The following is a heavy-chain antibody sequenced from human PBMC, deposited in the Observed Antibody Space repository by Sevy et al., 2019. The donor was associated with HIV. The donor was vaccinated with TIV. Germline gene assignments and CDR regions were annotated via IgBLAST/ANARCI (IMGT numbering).Heavy chain of an antibody. D-gene: IGHD3-22*01. Sequence: GGSLRLSCAASGFTFSSYAMPWVRQAPGKGLEWVAVISYDGSNKYYADSVKGRFTISRDNSKNTLYLQMNSLRAEDTAVYYCARGLGYYDSSGYYHLEFPFDYWGQGTLVTVSS. CDR3: ARGLGYYDSSGYYHLEFPFDY. J-gene: IGHJ4*02. V-gene: IGHV3-30-3*01. CDR2: ISYDGSNK. CDR1: GFTFSSYA.